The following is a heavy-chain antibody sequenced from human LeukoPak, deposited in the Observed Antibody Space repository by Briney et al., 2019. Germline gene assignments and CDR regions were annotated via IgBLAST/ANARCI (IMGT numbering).Heavy chain of an antibody. D-gene: IGHD3-16*01. CDR1: GITFSSYS. CDR3: ARGGLLIMGY. V-gene: IGHV3-48*01. J-gene: IGHJ4*02. Sequence: VSLRLSCGASGITFSSYSMNWVRQAPGKGLEWVSYISSSGSTKYYADSVKGRFTISRDNARNSLYLQMNSLRAEDTAVYFCARGGLLIMGYWGQGTLVTVFS. CDR2: ISSSGSTK.